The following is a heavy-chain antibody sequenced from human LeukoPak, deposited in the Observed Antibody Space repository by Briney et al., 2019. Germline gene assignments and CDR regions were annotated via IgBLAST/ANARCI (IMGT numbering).Heavy chain of an antibody. J-gene: IGHJ4*02. Sequence: GGSLRLSCAASGFTFSSYGMHWVRQAPGKGLEWVAVISYDGSNKYYADSVKGRFTISRDNSKNTLYLQMNSLRAEDTAVYYCAKDLGGGDYDILTGYSQGFDYWGQGTLVTVSS. V-gene: IGHV3-30*18. CDR1: GFTFSSYG. D-gene: IGHD3-9*01. CDR2: ISYDGSNK. CDR3: AKDLGGGDYDILTGYSQGFDY.